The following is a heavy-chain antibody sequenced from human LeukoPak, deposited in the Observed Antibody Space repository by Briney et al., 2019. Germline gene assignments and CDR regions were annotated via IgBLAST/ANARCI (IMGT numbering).Heavy chain of an antibody. CDR3: AKASVAIPQYCNS. Sequence: GGSLRLSCAASGITFSSYAMNWVRQAPGKGLEWVSTISGTGSSTYYADSAKGRFTISRDNSKDTLFLQLNSLTAADTAMYFCAKASVAIPQYCNSWGQGTLVTVSS. CDR1: GITFSSYA. D-gene: IGHD2-2*02. J-gene: IGHJ5*02. V-gene: IGHV3-23*01. CDR2: ISGTGSST.